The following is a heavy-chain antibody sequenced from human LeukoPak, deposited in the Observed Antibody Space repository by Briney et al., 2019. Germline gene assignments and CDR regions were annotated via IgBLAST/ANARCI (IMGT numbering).Heavy chain of an antibody. V-gene: IGHV1-2*02. CDR1: GYTFTDYY. J-gene: IGHJ4*02. D-gene: IGHD3-10*01. Sequence: VSVKVSCKTSGYTFTDYYIHWVRQAPGQGLEWMGWIDPNSGGTNYAQEFQGRVTMTRDTSISTAHMEVRRMRSDDTALYYCARDGVVRGVIIYWGQGTPVTVSS. CDR2: IDPNSGGT. CDR3: ARDGVVRGVIIY.